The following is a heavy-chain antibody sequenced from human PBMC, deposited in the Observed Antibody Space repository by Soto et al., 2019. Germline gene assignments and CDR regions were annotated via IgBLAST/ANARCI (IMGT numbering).Heavy chain of an antibody. V-gene: IGHV3-23*01. CDR1: GFTFSSYA. Sequence: GGSLRLSCAASGFTFSSYAMSWFRQAPGKGLEWVSAISGSGGSTYYADSVKGRFTISRDNSKNTLYLQMNSLRAEDTAVYYCATKASNPQDYCDSSGYYPLSYWGQGTLVTVSS. CDR2: ISGSGGST. J-gene: IGHJ4*01. D-gene: IGHD3-22*01. CDR3: ATKASNPQDYCDSSGYYPLSY.